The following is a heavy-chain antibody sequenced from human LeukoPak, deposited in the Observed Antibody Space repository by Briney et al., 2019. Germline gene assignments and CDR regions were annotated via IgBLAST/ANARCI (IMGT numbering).Heavy chain of an antibody. CDR2: IIPIFGTA. D-gene: IGHD3-10*01. CDR1: GGTFSSYA. V-gene: IGHV1-69*01. J-gene: IGHJ6*04. CDR3: ASSAPIAIPSFYYYGMDV. Sequence: SVKVSCKASGGTFSSYAISWVRQAPGQGLEWMGGIIPIFGTANYAQKFQGRVTITADESTSTAYMELSSLRSEDTAVYYCASSAPIAIPSFYYYGMDVWGKGTTVTVSS.